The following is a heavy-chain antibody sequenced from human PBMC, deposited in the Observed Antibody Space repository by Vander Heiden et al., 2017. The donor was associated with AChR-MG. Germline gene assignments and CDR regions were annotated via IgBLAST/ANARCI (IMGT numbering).Heavy chain of an antibody. CDR3: ARGETGTTNLHYYGMDV. Sequence: QVQLLQSGAEVKKPGSWVKVSGKASGGRFRNYAISWVRQAPGQGLEWMGGIIPIFGTANYAQKFQGRVTITADESTSTAYMELSSLRSEDTAVYYCARGETGTTNLHYYGMDVWGQGTTVTVSS. CDR2: IIPIFGTA. V-gene: IGHV1-69*01. D-gene: IGHD1-7*01. J-gene: IGHJ6*02. CDR1: GGRFRNYA.